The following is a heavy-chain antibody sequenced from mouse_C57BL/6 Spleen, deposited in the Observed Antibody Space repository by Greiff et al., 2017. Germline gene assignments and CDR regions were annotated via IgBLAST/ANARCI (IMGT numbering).Heavy chain of an antibody. CDR1: GYTFTSYW. V-gene: IGHV1-69*01. Sequence: QVQLQQPGAELVMPGASVKLSCKASGYTFTSYWMHWVKQRPGQGLEWIGEIDPSDSHTNYNQKFKGKSSLTVDKSSSTAYMQLSSLTSEDSAVYYCARTYYGSSSGYYFGYWGQSSTLTVSS. D-gene: IGHD1-1*01. J-gene: IGHJ2*01. CDR2: IDPSDSHT. CDR3: ARTYYGSSSGYYFGY.